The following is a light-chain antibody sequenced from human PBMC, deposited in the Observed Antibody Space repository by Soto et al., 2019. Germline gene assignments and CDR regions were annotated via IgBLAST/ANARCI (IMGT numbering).Light chain of an antibody. J-gene: IGKJ5*01. CDR3: QQYNYWPPHS. Sequence: EIVMTQSPATLSVSPGERATLSCKASHSLGSYLAWYQQKPGQAPRLLIYDASTRATGVPVRFSGSGSGTEFTLTISSLQSEDFAVYYCQQYNYWPPHSFGQGTRLEIK. V-gene: IGKV3D-15*01. CDR2: DAS. CDR1: HSLGSY.